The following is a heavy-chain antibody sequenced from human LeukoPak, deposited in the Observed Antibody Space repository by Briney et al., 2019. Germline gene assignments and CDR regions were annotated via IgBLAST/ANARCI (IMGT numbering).Heavy chain of an antibody. V-gene: IGHV1-46*01. CDR1: GYTFTGYY. Sequence: GASVKVSCKASGYTFTGYYMHWVRQAPGQGLEWMGIINPSGGSTSYAQKFQGRVTMTRDMSTSTVYMELSSLRSEDTAVYYCARGSYYCSGGSCYLDDAFDIWGQGTMVTVSS. CDR3: ARGSYYCSGGSCYLDDAFDI. D-gene: IGHD2-15*01. CDR2: INPSGGST. J-gene: IGHJ3*02.